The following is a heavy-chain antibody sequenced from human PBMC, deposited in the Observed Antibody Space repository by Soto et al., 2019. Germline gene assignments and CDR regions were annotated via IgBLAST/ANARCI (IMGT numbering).Heavy chain of an antibody. CDR3: ARYRREAVAGYTLDN. CDR1: GGSISSNY. J-gene: IGHJ4*02. Sequence: SETLSLTCTVSGGSISSNYWTWIRQPPRKGLEWIGYVYNSGSTNYNPSLKSRVTISEDTSKSQFSLKVNSMTAADTAVYYCARYRREAVAGYTLDNWGQGILVTVSS. D-gene: IGHD6-13*01. CDR2: VYNSGST. V-gene: IGHV4-59*01.